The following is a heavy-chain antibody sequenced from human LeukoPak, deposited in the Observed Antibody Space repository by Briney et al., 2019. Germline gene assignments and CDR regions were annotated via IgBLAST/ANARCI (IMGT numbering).Heavy chain of an antibody. Sequence: GGSLRLSCAASGFTFSSYGMHWVRQAPGKGLEWVAFIRYDGSNKYYADSVKGRFTISRDNSKNTLYLQMNSLRAEDTAVYYCAKVKGFGEQLPYYYYYMEVWGKGTTVTISS. CDR2: IRYDGSNK. D-gene: IGHD3-10*01. V-gene: IGHV3-30*02. CDR1: GFTFSSYG. CDR3: AKVKGFGEQLPYYYYYMEV. J-gene: IGHJ6*03.